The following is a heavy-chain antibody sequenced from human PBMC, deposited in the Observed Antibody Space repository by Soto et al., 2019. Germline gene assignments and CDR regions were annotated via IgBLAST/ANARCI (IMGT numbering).Heavy chain of an antibody. CDR1: GGTFSSYA. J-gene: IGHJ5*02. Sequence: GASLKVSCKASGGTFSSYAISWVRQAPGQGLEWMGGIIPIFGTANYAQKFQGRVTITADESTSTAYMELSSLRSEDTAVYYCARDLSSGGSPAHNWFDPWGQGTLVTVSS. CDR3: ARDLSSGGSPAHNWFDP. D-gene: IGHD6-6*01. CDR2: IIPIFGTA. V-gene: IGHV1-69*13.